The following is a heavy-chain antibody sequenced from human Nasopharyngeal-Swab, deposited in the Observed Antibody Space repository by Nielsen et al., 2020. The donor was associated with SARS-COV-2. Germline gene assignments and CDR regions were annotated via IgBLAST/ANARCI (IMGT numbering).Heavy chain of an antibody. CDR2: IHHSGST. Sequence: CPAPGKGLEWIGNIHHSGSTNYNPSLKSRVTISVDTSKNQFSLKLTSVTAADTAIYYCARGYHDKSVYYYDWYFDLWGRGTLVTVSS. J-gene: IGHJ2*01. V-gene: IGHV4-59*01. D-gene: IGHD3-22*01. CDR3: ARGYHDKSVYYYDWYFDL.